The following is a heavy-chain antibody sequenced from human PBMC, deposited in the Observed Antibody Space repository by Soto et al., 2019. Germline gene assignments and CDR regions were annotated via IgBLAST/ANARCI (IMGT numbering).Heavy chain of an antibody. V-gene: IGHV1-18*01. CDR2: ISAYNGNT. Sequence: QVQLVQSGAEVKKPGASVKVSCKASGYTFTSYGITWVRQAPGQGLEGMGWISAYNGNTNYAQKLQGRVTMTTDTSTSTGYMELRSLRSDDTAVYYCARDRGSYALDYWGQGTLVTVSS. J-gene: IGHJ4*02. D-gene: IGHD1-26*01. CDR1: GYTFTSYG. CDR3: ARDRGSYALDY.